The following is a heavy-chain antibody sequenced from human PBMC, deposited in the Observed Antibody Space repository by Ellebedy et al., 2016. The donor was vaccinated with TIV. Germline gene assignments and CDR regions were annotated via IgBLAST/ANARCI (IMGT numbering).Heavy chain of an antibody. V-gene: IGHV4-59*01. CDR1: GGSISSYY. Sequence: SETLSLXXTVSGGSISSYYWSWIRQPPGQGLECIGYIYYSGITNYNPSLKSRVTMSIDTSNNQFSLRLSSVTAADTAVYYCARTARLFDLWGRGILVTVSS. J-gene: IGHJ2*01. CDR2: IYYSGIT. CDR3: ARTARLFDL. D-gene: IGHD6-25*01.